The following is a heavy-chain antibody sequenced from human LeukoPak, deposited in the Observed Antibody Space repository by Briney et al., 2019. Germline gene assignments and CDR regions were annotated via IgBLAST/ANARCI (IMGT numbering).Heavy chain of an antibody. CDR1: GGSISSYY. D-gene: IGHD3-9*01. Sequence: SETLSLTCTVSGGSISSYYWSWIRQPPGKGLEWIGYIYYSGSTNYNPSLKSRVTISVDTSKNQFSLKLSSVTAADTAVYYCARSIFQIPTPDAFDIWGQGTMVTVSS. V-gene: IGHV4-59*08. CDR3: ARSIFQIPTPDAFDI. CDR2: IYYSGST. J-gene: IGHJ3*02.